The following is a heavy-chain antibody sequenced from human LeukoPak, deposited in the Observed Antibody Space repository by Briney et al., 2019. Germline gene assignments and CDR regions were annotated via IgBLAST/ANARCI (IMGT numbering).Heavy chain of an antibody. D-gene: IGHD1-26*01. J-gene: IGHJ5*02. V-gene: IGHV4-34*01. Sequence: SETLSLTCAVYGGSFSGYYWSWIRQPPGKGLEWIGEINHSGSTNYNPSLKSRVTISVDTSKNQFSLKLSSVTAADTAVYYCARGSGPFDPWGQGTLVTLSS. CDR1: GGSFSGYY. CDR3: ARGSGPFDP. CDR2: INHSGST.